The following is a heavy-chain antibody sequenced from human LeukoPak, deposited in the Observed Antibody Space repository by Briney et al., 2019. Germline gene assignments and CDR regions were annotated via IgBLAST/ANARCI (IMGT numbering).Heavy chain of an antibody. CDR2: IYITGST. D-gene: IGHD4-23*01. V-gene: IGHV4-4*07. CDR1: GGSISSYY. J-gene: IGHJ3*02. CDR3: ARPAYGGGPDASDI. Sequence: SETLSLTCTVSGGSISSYYWSWIRQPAGKGLEWIGRIYITGSTNYNPSLKSRVTMSVDTSKNQFSLKLISMTAADTAVYYCARPAYGGGPDASDIWGQGTMVTVSS.